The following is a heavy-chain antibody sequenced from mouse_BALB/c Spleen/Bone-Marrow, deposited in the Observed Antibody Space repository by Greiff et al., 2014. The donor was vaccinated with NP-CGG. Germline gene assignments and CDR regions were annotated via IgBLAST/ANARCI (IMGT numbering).Heavy chain of an antibody. D-gene: IGHD1-2*01. CDR2: IWAGGST. CDR3: ARYYYGFSDY. J-gene: IGHJ2*01. CDR1: GFSLTSYG. Sequence: VKLVESGPGLVAPSQTLSITCTVSGFSLTSYGVHWVRQSPGKGLEWLGVIWAGGSTNYNSALMSRLSISKDNSKSQVFLKMNSLQTDDTAMYYCARYYYGFSDYWGQGTTLTVSS. V-gene: IGHV2-9*02.